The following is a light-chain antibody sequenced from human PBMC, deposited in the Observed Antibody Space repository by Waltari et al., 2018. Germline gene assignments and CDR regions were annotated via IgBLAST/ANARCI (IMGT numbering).Light chain of an antibody. CDR3: QQYYSSPIT. V-gene: IGKV4-1*01. Sequence: DIVTTQSPDSLAVSLGETATINCKSSQSVLYSSNNRNYLAWYQQKPGQPPKLLIYWASTRESGVPDRFSGSGSGTDFTLTISSLQAEDVAVYYCQQYYSSPITFGQGTRLEIK. CDR1: QSVLYSSNNRNY. CDR2: WAS. J-gene: IGKJ5*01.